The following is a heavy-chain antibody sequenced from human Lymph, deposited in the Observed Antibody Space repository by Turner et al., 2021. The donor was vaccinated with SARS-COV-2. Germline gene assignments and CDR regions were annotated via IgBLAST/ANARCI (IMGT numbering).Heavy chain of an antibody. CDR3: AKGGGSGYLNFDY. V-gene: IGHV3-30*18. J-gene: IGHJ4*02. CDR2: ISYDGSNK. D-gene: IGHD3-3*01. Sequence: QVQLVEPGGGVVQPGRSLRLSCAASGFTFNSYGMHWVRQAPGKGLEWVAVISYDGSNKYYADSVKGRFTISRDNTKNTLYLQMNSLRVEDTAVYYCAKGGGSGYLNFDYWGQGTLVTVSS. CDR1: GFTFNSYG.